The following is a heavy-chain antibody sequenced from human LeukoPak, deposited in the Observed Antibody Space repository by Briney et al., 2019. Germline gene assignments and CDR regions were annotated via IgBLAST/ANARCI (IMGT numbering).Heavy chain of an antibody. Sequence: GGSLKISVKGSGYSFISYGSGWVRQMPGKGLEWMAVIYPGDYDTRYSPSFQGQVTISADKSISTAYLQWSSLKASDTAVYYCARLYGGNPWGAFDIWGQGTMVTVSS. D-gene: IGHD4-23*01. J-gene: IGHJ3*02. V-gene: IGHV5-51*01. CDR2: IYPGDYDT. CDR3: ARLYGGNPWGAFDI. CDR1: GYSFISYG.